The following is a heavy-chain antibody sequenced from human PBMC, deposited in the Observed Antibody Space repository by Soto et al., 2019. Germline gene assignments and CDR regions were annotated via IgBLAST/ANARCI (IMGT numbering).Heavy chain of an antibody. J-gene: IGHJ6*02. Sequence: GGSLRLSCAASGFTFDDYTMHWVRQAPGKGLEWVSLISWDGGSTYYADSVKGRFTISRDNSKNSLYLQMNSLRTEDTALYYCAKDCSSSWYNVRTYYYYGMDVWGQGTMVTVSS. CDR2: ISWDGGST. CDR1: GFTFDDYT. CDR3: AKDCSSSWYNVRTYYYYGMDV. V-gene: IGHV3-43*01. D-gene: IGHD6-13*01.